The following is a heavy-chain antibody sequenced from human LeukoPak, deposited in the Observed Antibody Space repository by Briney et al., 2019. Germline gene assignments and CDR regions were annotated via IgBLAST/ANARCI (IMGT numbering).Heavy chain of an antibody. D-gene: IGHD1/OR15-1a*01. CDR3: TRGSTTGVEYFDY. J-gene: IGHJ4*02. CDR1: GYYLTTYG. CDR2: ISALTGDT. Sequence: APVKVSCRASGYYLTTYGLTWVRQAPGQGLEWMGWISALTGDTNYAQNLQDRVTLTTDTSTNTAYMELRSLRPDDTAMYYCTRGSTTGVEYFDYWGQGTLVTVPS. V-gene: IGHV1-18*01.